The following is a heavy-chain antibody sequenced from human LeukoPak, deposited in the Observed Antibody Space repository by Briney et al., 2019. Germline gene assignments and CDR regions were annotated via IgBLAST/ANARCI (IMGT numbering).Heavy chain of an antibody. CDR1: GYTFINYG. J-gene: IGHJ5*02. Sequence: VASVKVSCKASGYTFINYGFSWVRQAPGQGLEWMGWINPNSGGTNYAQKFQGRVTMTRDTSISTAYMELSRLRSDDTAVYYCARDTLSSGWYEYWFDPWGQGTLVTVSS. CDR2: INPNSGGT. V-gene: IGHV1-2*02. CDR3: ARDTLSSGWYEYWFDP. D-gene: IGHD6-19*01.